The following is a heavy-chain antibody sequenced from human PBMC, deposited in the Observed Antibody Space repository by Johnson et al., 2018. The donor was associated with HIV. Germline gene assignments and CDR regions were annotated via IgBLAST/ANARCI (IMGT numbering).Heavy chain of an antibody. CDR3: VRDTGYCSGGRCDDAFDV. Sequence: VQLVESGGGLVQPGGFLRLSCAASGFTFSSYDMHWVRQTPGKGLEWVSGINWNGGSTGFADSVKGRFTISRDNAKNSMYLQMTSLRVEDTALYYCVRDTGYCSGGRCDDAFDVWGQGTVVTVSS. CDR1: GFTFSSYD. J-gene: IGHJ3*01. V-gene: IGHV3-20*04. D-gene: IGHD2-15*01. CDR2: INWNGGST.